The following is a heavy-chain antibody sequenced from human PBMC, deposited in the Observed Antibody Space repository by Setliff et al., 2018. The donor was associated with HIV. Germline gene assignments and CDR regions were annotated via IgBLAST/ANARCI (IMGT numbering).Heavy chain of an antibody. CDR3: ARGLHYHGSGSHRLGAFDI. CDR1: GGSLSDSF. CDR2: IDHSGST. Sequence: SATLSLTCAVYGGSLSDSFWGWIRHPPGKGLEWIGEIDHSGSTNYNSSLESRVTISRDMSKKQFSLKMTSVTAADAAVYFCARGLHYHGSGSHRLGAFDIWGRGTLVT. D-gene: IGHD3-10*01. J-gene: IGHJ3*02. V-gene: IGHV4-34*01.